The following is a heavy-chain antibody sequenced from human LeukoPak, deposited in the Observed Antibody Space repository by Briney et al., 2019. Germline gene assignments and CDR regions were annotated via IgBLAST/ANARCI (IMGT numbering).Heavy chain of an antibody. CDR3: AKCVSGTYASDY. Sequence: AGGSLRLSCAASGITFTAYAMNWVRQAPGKGLEWVAVVSFDGSKKYYADSVQGRFTISRDNSKNTLYLQMNSLRVDDTAVYYCAKCVSGTYASDYWGQGTLVTVSS. CDR2: VSFDGSKK. D-gene: IGHD3-10*01. V-gene: IGHV3-30*18. J-gene: IGHJ4*02. CDR1: GITFTAYA.